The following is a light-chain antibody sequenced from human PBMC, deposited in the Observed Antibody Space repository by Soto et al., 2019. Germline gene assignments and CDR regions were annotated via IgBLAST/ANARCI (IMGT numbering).Light chain of an antibody. Sequence: DIQMTQSPSYVSASVGDRVTITCRASQGISRWLVWYQQKPGKAPQVVIYAASDLQSGVPSRFSGNGSGTDITLTISSLQSEDSATYYCQQVDNFPPTFGLGTKLEI. CDR1: QGISRW. CDR3: QQVDNFPPT. CDR2: AAS. J-gene: IGKJ2*01. V-gene: IGKV1-12*01.